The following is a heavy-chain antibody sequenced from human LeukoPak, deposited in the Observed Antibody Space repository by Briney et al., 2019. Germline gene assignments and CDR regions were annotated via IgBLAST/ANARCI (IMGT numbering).Heavy chain of an antibody. J-gene: IGHJ6*02. CDR1: GFIFTGYY. D-gene: IGHD2/OR15-2a*01. CDR3: ARDYGGIFYGMDV. V-gene: IGHV1-2*02. Sequence: ASVRVSCKASGFIFTGYYMHWVRQAPGQGLEWMGCINANSGGTNYAQKFQGRVTMTRDTSISTAYMDLSRLRSDDTAVYYCARDYGGIFYGMDVWGQGTTVTVSS. CDR2: INANSGGT.